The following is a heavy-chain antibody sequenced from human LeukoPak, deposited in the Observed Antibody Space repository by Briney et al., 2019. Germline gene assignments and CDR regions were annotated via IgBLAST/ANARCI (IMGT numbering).Heavy chain of an antibody. V-gene: IGHV4-39*07. Sequence: SETLSLTCTVSGGSISSSSYYWGWIRQPPGKGLEWIGSIYYSGSTYYNPSLKSRVTISVDTSKNQFSLKLSSVTAADTAVYYCARDQLGYSYGIYYYYYMDVWGKGTTVTVSS. CDR1: GGSISSSSYY. CDR3: ARDQLGYSYGIYYYYYMDV. D-gene: IGHD5-18*01. CDR2: IYYSGST. J-gene: IGHJ6*03.